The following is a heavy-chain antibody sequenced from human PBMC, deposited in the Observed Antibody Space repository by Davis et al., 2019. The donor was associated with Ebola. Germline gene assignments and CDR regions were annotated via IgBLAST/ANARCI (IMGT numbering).Heavy chain of an antibody. Sequence: SETLSLTCAVYGGSFSGYYWSWIRQPPGKGLEWIGEINHSGSTNYNPSLNSRVTISVDTSKNQFSLKLSSVTAADTAVYYCARGPRRGYSSSSRNWFDPWGQGTLVTVSS. V-gene: IGHV4-34*01. CDR2: INHSGST. J-gene: IGHJ5*02. D-gene: IGHD6-6*01. CDR1: GGSFSGYY. CDR3: ARGPRRGYSSSSRNWFDP.